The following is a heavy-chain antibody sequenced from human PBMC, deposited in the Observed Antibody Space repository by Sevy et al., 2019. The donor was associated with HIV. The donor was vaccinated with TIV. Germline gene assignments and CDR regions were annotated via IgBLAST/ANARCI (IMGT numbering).Heavy chain of an antibody. D-gene: IGHD2-15*01. Sequence: VSCKTSGYTFTSYIISWVRQAPGQGLEWMGWISPLNGDTKYVQKFQGRVTMSIDTSTSTAYMDLRSLRSDDTAGYYCARGYCTGGSCSPGGFWGQGTLVTVSS. CDR3: ARGYCTGGSCSPGGF. CDR2: ISPLNGDT. J-gene: IGHJ4*02. CDR1: GYTFTSYI. V-gene: IGHV1-18*01.